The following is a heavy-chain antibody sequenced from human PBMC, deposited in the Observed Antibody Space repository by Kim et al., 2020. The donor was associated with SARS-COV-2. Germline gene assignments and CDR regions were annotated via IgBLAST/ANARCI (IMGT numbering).Heavy chain of an antibody. J-gene: IGHJ6*02. CDR1: GFTFSSYS. CDR2: ISSSSSYI. CDR3: ARDARQPPWSYYYYGMDV. V-gene: IGHV3-21*01. Sequence: GRSLRLSCAASGFTFSSYSMNWVRQAPGKGLEWVSSISSSSSYIYYADSVKGRFTISRDNAKNSLYLQMNSLRAEDTAVYYCARDARQPPWSYYYYGMDVCGQGTTVTVSS.